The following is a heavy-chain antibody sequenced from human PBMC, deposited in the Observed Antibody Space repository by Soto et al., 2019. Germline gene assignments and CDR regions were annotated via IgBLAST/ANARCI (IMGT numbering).Heavy chain of an antibody. Sequence: QVQLQQWGAGLSKPSETLSLTCAVYGGSFSGYYWPWIRQPPGQGLDWIGEINHRGNTNYNPSLKSRVTISVDTSKNQFSLKLTSVTAADTAVYYCARQEVPQWFTKGYYGMDVWDQGTTVTVSS. J-gene: IGHJ6*02. V-gene: IGHV4-34*01. CDR2: INHRGNT. CDR1: GGSFSGYY. D-gene: IGHD2-8*01. CDR3: ARQEVPQWFTKGYYGMDV.